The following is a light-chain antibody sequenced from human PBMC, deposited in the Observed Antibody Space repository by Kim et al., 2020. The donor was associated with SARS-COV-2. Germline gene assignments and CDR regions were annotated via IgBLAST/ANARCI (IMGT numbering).Light chain of an antibody. CDR1: PSVSSSQ. Sequence: PGGRATPSFRARPSVSSSQLAWYQQKTGQAPRVLIHGASNRATGIPDRFSGSWSGTDFTLTNSRLEPEEFAVYYCQQYGSSPWTFGQGTKVDIK. V-gene: IGKV3-20*01. CDR3: QQYGSSPWT. J-gene: IGKJ1*01. CDR2: GAS.